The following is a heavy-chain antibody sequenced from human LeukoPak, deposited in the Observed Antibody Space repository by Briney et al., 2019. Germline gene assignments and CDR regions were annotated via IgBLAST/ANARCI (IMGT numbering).Heavy chain of an antibody. V-gene: IGHV4-39*07. D-gene: IGHD2-15*01. CDR1: GGSISSSSYY. CDR2: INHSGST. CDR3: ARATRYCSGGSCYSSAFDI. J-gene: IGHJ3*02. Sequence: KPSETLSLTCTVSGGSISSSSYYWGWIRQPPGKGLEWIGEINHSGSTNYNPSLKSRVTISVDTSKNQFSLKLSSVTAADTAVYYCARATRYCSGGSCYSSAFDIWGQGTMVTVSS.